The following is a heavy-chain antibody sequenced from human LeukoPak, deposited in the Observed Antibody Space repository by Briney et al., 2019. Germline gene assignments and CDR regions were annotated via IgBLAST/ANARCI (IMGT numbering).Heavy chain of an antibody. V-gene: IGHV4-39*01. D-gene: IGHD3-22*01. CDR1: GGSISSRSYY. Sequence: PSETLSLTCTVSGGSISSRSYYWGWIRQPPGKGLEWIGSILYTGSTYYNPSLKSRVTMSVDTSKNQFSLKLSSVTAADTAVYYCARQGGSGSLFDYWGQGTLVTVSS. CDR2: ILYTGST. CDR3: ARQGGSGSLFDY. J-gene: IGHJ4*02.